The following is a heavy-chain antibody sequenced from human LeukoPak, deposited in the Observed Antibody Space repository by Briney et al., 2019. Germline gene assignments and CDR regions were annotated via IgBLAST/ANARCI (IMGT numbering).Heavy chain of an antibody. J-gene: IGHJ4*02. CDR3: ARDRSYGAFDY. CDR1: GFTFSTYA. CDR2: ISGGAEST. Sequence: GGSLRLSCAASGFTFSTYAMNWVRQAPGKGLEWVSTISGGAESTYYADSVKGRFTISRDNAKNSLYLHMNSLRAEDTALYSCARDRSYGAFDYWGQGTLVTVSS. D-gene: IGHD1-26*01. V-gene: IGHV3-23*01.